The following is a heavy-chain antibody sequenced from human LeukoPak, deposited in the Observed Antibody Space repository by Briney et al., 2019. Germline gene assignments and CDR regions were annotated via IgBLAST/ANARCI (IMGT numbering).Heavy chain of an antibody. Sequence: ASVKVSYKASGYTFAGYFLHWVRQAPGQGLEWMGQINPSVGSTTYAQKFQGRVTVTRNTSTSTVYMELTSLRFEDTAVYYCARARAVAGRPLYYFDYWGQGTLVTVSS. CDR2: INPSVGST. CDR3: ARARAVAGRPLYYFDY. CDR1: GYTFAGYF. J-gene: IGHJ4*02. V-gene: IGHV1-46*01. D-gene: IGHD6-19*01.